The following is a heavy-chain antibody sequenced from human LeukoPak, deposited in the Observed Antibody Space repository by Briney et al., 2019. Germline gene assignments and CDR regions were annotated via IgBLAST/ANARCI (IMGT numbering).Heavy chain of an antibody. CDR2: IYTSGST. CDR1: GGSISSYY. V-gene: IGHV4-4*07. Sequence: TSETLSLTCTVSGGSISSYYWSWIRQPAGKGLEWIGRIYTSGSTNYNSSLKSRVTMSVDTSKNQFSLKLSSVTAADTAVYYCARDNMTTVTTSGAYYYYGMDVWGQGTTVTVSS. J-gene: IGHJ6*02. D-gene: IGHD4-17*01. CDR3: ARDNMTTVTTSGAYYYYGMDV.